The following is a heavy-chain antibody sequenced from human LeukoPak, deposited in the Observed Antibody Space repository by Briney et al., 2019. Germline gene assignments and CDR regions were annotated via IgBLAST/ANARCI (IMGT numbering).Heavy chain of an antibody. J-gene: IGHJ4*02. CDR3: ARCSSGWPQQYYFDY. CDR2: IYTSGST. CDR1: GGSISSGSYY. V-gene: IGHV4-61*02. D-gene: IGHD6-19*01. Sequence: PSQTLSLTCTVSGGSISSGSYYWSWIRQPAGKGLEWIGRIYTSGSTNYNPSLKSRVTISVDTSKNQFSLKLSSVTAADTAVYYCARCSSGWPQQYYFDYWGQGTLVTVSS.